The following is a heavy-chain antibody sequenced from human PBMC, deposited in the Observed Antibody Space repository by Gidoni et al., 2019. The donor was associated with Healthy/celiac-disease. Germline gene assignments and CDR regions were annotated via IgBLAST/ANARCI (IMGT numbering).Heavy chain of an antibody. CDR2: INHSGST. J-gene: IGHJ4*02. D-gene: IGHD6-6*01. CDR1: GGSFSGYY. Sequence: QVQLQQWGAGLLKPSETLSLTCAVYGGSFSGYYWSWIRQPPGKGLEWIGEINHSGSTNYNPSLKSRVTISVDTSKNQFSLKLSSVTAADTAVYYCARGPLIAARMAIDYWGQGTLVTVSS. CDR3: ARGPLIAARMAIDY. V-gene: IGHV4-34*01.